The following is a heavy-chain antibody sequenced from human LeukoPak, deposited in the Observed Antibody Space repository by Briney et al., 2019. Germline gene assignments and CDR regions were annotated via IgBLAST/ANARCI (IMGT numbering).Heavy chain of an antibody. CDR3: ARAPGGWWLRHPVGPDY. J-gene: IGHJ4*02. CDR1: GFTFSSYG. V-gene: IGHV3-33*01. D-gene: IGHD5-12*01. CDR2: IWFDGSNK. Sequence: GGSLRLSCAASGFTFSSYGMQWVRQAPGKGLEGVAVIWFDGSNKYYADSVKGRFTISRDNSKNTLYLQMSSLRAEDTAVYYCARAPGGWWLRHPVGPDYWGQGTLVTVSS.